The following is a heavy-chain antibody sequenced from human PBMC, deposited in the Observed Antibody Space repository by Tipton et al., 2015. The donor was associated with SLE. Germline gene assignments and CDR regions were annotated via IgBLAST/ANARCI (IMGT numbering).Heavy chain of an antibody. V-gene: IGHV4-59*12. CDR3: ARRLVGAVVDAFDM. J-gene: IGHJ3*02. CDR2: IHSSGST. D-gene: IGHD1-26*01. CDR1: GGSLSGYW. Sequence: TLSLTCAVDGGSLSGYWWSWIRQPPGKGLEWIGYIHSSGSTNYNPSLKSRVTISVDTSKNQFSLKLSPVTAADTAVYYCARRLVGAVVDAFDMWGQGSMVIVSS.